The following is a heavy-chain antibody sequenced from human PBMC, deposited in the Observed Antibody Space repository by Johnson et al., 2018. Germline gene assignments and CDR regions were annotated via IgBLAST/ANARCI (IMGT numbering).Heavy chain of an antibody. Sequence: QVQLQESGPGLVKPSETLSLTCTVSGGSISSYYWSWIRQPAGKGLEWIGRIYTSGSTNYNPSPKSRATMSVDTSKNQFSLKLSSVTAADTAVYDCARETPLNIVVVPAAETYYYYGMDVWGQGTTVTVSS. CDR1: GGSISSYY. CDR2: IYTSGST. V-gene: IGHV4-4*07. CDR3: ARETPLNIVVVPAAETYYYYGMDV. J-gene: IGHJ6*02. D-gene: IGHD2-2*01.